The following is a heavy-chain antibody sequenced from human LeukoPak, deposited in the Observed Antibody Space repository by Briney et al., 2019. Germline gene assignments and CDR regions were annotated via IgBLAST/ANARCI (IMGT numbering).Heavy chain of an antibody. V-gene: IGHV1-46*01. CDR2: INPGGDNT. D-gene: IGHD5-24*01. Sequence: GASVKVSCKASGYTFTKYYIHWVRQAPGQGLEWMGLINPGGDNTNYAQNFQGRVTMTRDTSTSTVYMELSSLRSKDTAIYYCARIRDGYNDACGIWGQGTVVTVPS. CDR3: ARIRDGYNDACGI. CDR1: GYTFTKYY. J-gene: IGHJ3*02.